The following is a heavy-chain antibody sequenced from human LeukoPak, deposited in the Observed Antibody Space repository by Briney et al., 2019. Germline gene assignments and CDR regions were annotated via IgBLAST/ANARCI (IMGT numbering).Heavy chain of an antibody. CDR1: GGSISIYY. D-gene: IGHD3-10*01. CDR3: ARESSGNYYNPPGYMDV. Sequence: SETLSLTCTVSGGSISIYYWNWIRQPAGKGLEWIGRIFTSGITNYDPSLKSRVTMSVDTSKNQFSLNLSSVTAADTAVYYCARESSGNYYNPPGYMDVWGKGTTVTVSS. J-gene: IGHJ6*03. V-gene: IGHV4-4*07. CDR2: IFTSGIT.